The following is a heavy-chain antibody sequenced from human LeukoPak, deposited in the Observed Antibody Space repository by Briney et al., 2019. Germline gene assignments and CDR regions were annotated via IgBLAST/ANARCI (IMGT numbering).Heavy chain of an antibody. V-gene: IGHV3-53*01. Sequence: PGGSLRLSCAASGFTFSSYAMSWVRQAPGKGLEWVSVIYSGGSTYYADSVKGRFTISRDNSKNTLYLQMNSLRAEDTAVYYCARGRGLYGMDVWGQGTTVTVSS. D-gene: IGHD3-10*01. CDR1: GFTFSSYA. CDR3: ARGRGLYGMDV. CDR2: IYSGGST. J-gene: IGHJ6*02.